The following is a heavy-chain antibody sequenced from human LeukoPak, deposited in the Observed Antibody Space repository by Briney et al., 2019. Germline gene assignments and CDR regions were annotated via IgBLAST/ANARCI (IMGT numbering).Heavy chain of an antibody. CDR2: ISFDGSEK. Sequence: GGSLRLSCAASGFTFTSYTMHWVRQAPGKGLEWVAVISFDGSEKYYADSVKGRFTISRDNSKNTLYVQMNSLRTEDTAVYYCARADSNYYYYYMDVWGKGTTVTVSS. V-gene: IGHV3-30*04. CDR3: ARADSNYYYYYMDV. J-gene: IGHJ6*03. CDR1: GFTFTSYT. D-gene: IGHD3-3*01.